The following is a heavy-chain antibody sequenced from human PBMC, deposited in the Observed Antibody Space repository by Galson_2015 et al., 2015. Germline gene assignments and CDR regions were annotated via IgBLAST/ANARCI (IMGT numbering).Heavy chain of an antibody. CDR3: ARDGYCTNGVCYPPNPGYFDY. D-gene: IGHD2-8*01. Sequence: SLRLSCAASGFIFRSYAMHWVRQAPGKGLEWVAVMSYDGNNKYYADSVKGRFTISRDNSKNTLYLQMNSLRAEGTAVYYCARDGYCTNGVCYPPNPGYFDYWGQGTLVTVSS. J-gene: IGHJ4*02. V-gene: IGHV3-30-3*01. CDR1: GFIFRSYA. CDR2: MSYDGNNK.